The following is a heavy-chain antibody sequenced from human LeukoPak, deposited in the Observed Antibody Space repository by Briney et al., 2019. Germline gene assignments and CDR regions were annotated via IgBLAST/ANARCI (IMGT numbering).Heavy chain of an antibody. V-gene: IGHV1-46*01. Sequence: ASVKVSCKASGYTFTSYYMHWVRQAPGQGLEWMGIINPSGGSTSYAQKFQGRVTMTRDMSTSTVYMELSSLRSEDTAVYYCARDGTLAEYYDFWSGYYPYYYYYYMDVWGKGTTVTVSS. CDR2: INPSGGST. CDR1: GYTFTSYY. J-gene: IGHJ6*03. CDR3: ARDGTLAEYYDFWSGYYPYYYYYYMDV. D-gene: IGHD3-3*01.